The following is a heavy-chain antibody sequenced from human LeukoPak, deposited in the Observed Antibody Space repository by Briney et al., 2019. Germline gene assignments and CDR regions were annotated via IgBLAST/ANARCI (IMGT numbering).Heavy chain of an antibody. CDR1: GFTFSSYA. V-gene: IGHV3-23*01. CDR2: ISGSGGDT. Sequence: PGGSLRLSCAASGFTFSSYAIYWVRQAPGKGLEWVSGISGSGGDTYFADSVKGRFTISRDNSKNTLYLQMNSLRAEDTAVYYCAKVYGSGKSGRNAFDIWGQGTMVTVSS. J-gene: IGHJ3*02. D-gene: IGHD3-10*01. CDR3: AKVYGSGKSGRNAFDI.